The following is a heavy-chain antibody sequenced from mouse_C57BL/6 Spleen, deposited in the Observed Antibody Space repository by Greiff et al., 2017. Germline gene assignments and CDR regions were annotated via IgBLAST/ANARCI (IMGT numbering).Heavy chain of an antibody. V-gene: IGHV1-64*01. CDR3: ASSTVVAREDY. J-gene: IGHJ2*01. CDR1: GYTFISYW. D-gene: IGHD1-1*01. Sequence: QVQLQQSGAELVKPGASVKLSCKASGYTFISYWMHWVKQRPGQGLEWIGMIHPNSGSTNYNEKFKSKATLTVDKSSSTAYMQLSSLTSEDSAVYYWASSTVVAREDYWGQGTTLTVSS. CDR2: IHPNSGST.